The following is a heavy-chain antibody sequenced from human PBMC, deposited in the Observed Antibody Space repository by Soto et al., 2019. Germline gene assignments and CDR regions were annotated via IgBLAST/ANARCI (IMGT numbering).Heavy chain of an antibody. CDR3: ARAQPILRYSSGWYSRDWTTDY. Sequence: SETLSLTCTVSGGSISSENYYWSWLRQPPGKGLEWIGEINHSGSTNYNPSLKSRVTISVDTSKNQFSLKLSSVTAADTAVYYCARAQPILRYSSGWYSRDWTTDYWGQGTLVTVSS. D-gene: IGHD6-19*01. CDR1: GGSISSENYY. V-gene: IGHV4-34*01. J-gene: IGHJ4*02. CDR2: INHSGST.